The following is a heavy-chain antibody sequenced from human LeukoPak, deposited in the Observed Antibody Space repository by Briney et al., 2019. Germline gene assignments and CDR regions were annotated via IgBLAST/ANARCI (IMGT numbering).Heavy chain of an antibody. J-gene: IGHJ4*02. CDR2: ISGSGGST. CDR3: AKGRYDFWSGYLTD. D-gene: IGHD3-3*01. V-gene: IGHV3-23*01. CDR1: GFTFSSYA. Sequence: GGSLRLSCAASGFTFSSYAMSWVRQAPGKGLEWVSAISGSGGSTYYADSVKGRFTISRDNSKNTLYLQMNSLRAGDTAVYYCAKGRYDFWSGYLTDWGQGTLVTVSS.